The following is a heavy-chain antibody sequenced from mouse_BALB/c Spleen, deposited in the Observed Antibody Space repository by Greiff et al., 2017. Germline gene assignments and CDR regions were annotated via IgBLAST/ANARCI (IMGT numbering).Heavy chain of an antibody. Sequence: VQLVESGAELVRPGTSVKVSCKASGYAFTNYLIEWVKQRPGQGLEWIGVINPGSGGTNYNEKFKGKATLTADKSSSTAYMQLSSLTSDDSAVYFCARSFTTDWYFDVWGAGTTVTVSS. D-gene: IGHD1-1*01. CDR1: GYAFTNYL. CDR3: ARSFTTDWYFDV. J-gene: IGHJ1*01. CDR2: INPGSGGT. V-gene: IGHV1-54*01.